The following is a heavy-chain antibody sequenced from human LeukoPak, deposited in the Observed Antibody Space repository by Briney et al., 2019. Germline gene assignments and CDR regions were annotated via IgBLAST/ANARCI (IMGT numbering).Heavy chain of an antibody. CDR3: ARGETMDV. D-gene: IGHD5-24*01. CDR1: GFTFNNYA. Sequence: GGSLGLSCEASGFTFNNYALAWVRQSPGKGLEWVSGITGSGGHTYYAHSVKGRFTISRDNAESSLHLQMNSLRPDDLGVYYCARGETMDVWGKGTMVTVSS. J-gene: IGHJ6*03. V-gene: IGHV3-23*01. CDR2: ITGSGGHT.